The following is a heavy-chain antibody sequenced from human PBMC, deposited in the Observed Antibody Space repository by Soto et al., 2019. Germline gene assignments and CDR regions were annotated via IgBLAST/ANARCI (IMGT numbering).Heavy chain of an antibody. Sequence: ASVNVSCKASGYTFTGYYMHWVRQAPGQGLEWMGWINPNSGGTNYAQKFQGWVTVTRDKSISKAYMELSRLRSDDKAAYYCAEDSYDFCSGYAAYNWFDPWGQGTLVNVSS. CDR2: INPNSGGT. V-gene: IGHV1-2*04. D-gene: IGHD3-3*01. CDR1: GYTFTGYY. CDR3: AEDSYDFCSGYAAYNWFDP. J-gene: IGHJ5*02.